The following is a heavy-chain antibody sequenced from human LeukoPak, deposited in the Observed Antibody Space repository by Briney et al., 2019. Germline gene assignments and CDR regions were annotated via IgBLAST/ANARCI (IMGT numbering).Heavy chain of an antibody. D-gene: IGHD1-26*01. V-gene: IGHV6-1*01. CDR1: GDSVPSNSAA. CDR3: AHSLKGQQWELLRGFDP. CDR2: TYYRSKWYN. J-gene: IGHJ5*02. Sequence: SQTLSLTCAISGDSVPSNSAAWNWIRQSPSRGLEWLGRTYYRSKWYNDYAVSVKSRITINPDTSKNQFSLQLNSVTPEDTAVYYCAHSLKGQQWELLRGFDPWGQGTLVTVSS.